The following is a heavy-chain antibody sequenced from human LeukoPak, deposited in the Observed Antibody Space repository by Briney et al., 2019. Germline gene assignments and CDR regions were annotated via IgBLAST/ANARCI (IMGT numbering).Heavy chain of an antibody. Sequence: SETLSLTCTVSGDSINSAFYYWIWIRQPAGKGLEWLGRIYTTGITNYNPSLKSRVTISVDTSKNQFSLKLSSVTAADTAVYYCARDIFWPYYYMDVWGKGTTVTVSS. CDR1: GDSINSAFYY. V-gene: IGHV4-61*02. CDR3: ARDIFWPYYYMDV. CDR2: IYTTGIT. J-gene: IGHJ6*03. D-gene: IGHD3-3*01.